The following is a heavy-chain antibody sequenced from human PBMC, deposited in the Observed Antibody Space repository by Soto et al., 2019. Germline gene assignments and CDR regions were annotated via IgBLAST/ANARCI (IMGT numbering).Heavy chain of an antibody. Sequence: EVQLVESGGGLVKPGGSLRLSCAASGFTFSSYSMNWVRQAPGKGLEWVSSISSSSSYIYYADSVKGRFTISRDNAKNSLYLQMNSLRAEDTAVYYCARDNDYGDCYDYWGQGTLVTVSS. J-gene: IGHJ4*02. D-gene: IGHD4-17*01. CDR1: GFTFSSYS. V-gene: IGHV3-21*01. CDR2: ISSSSSYI. CDR3: ARDNDYGDCYDY.